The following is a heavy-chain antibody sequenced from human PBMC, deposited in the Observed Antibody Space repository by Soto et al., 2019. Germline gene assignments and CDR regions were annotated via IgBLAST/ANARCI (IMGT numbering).Heavy chain of an antibody. V-gene: IGHV5-51*01. Sequence: PGESLKISCKGSGYSFTSYWIGRVRQMPGKGLEWMGIIYPGDSDTRYSPSFQGQVTISADKSISTAFLPGSSLKTSDTALYSCARQGGERSSFDYLGKGTTVNVPS. CDR3: ARQGGERSSFDY. D-gene: IGHD2-21*01. CDR2: IYPGDSDT. J-gene: IGHJ4*02. CDR1: GYSFTSYW.